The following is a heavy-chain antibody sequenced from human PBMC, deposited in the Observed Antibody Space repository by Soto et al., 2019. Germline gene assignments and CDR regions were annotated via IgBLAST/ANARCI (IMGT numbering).Heavy chain of an antibody. D-gene: IGHD3-22*01. CDR2: IRTKANSYAT. Sequence: PGGSLRLSCAASGFTFSGSAMHWVRQASGKGLEWVGRIRTKANSYATAYGASVKGRFTISRDDSKNTAYLQMNSLKTEDTAVYYCTRHLDPDHSDSGGFAYYYYYGMDVWGQGTTVTVSS. V-gene: IGHV3-73*01. CDR3: TRHLDPDHSDSGGFAYYYYYGMDV. J-gene: IGHJ6*02. CDR1: GFTFSGSA.